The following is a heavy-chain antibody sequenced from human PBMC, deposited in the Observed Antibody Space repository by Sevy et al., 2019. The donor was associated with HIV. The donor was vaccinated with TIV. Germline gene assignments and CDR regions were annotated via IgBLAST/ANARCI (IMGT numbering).Heavy chain of an antibody. CDR3: AKEWTLLSDWYGEFDY. D-gene: IGHD6-19*01. V-gene: IGHV3-23*01. CDR1: GFTFTNYG. CDR2: ISNSGENT. Sequence: GGSLRLSCAASGFTFTNYGMHWVRQAPGKGLEGVSVISNSGENTYYAESVRGRLTVSRDNSKNTVYLQLNSLRAEDTAIYYCAKEWTLLSDWYGEFDYWGQGTLVTVSS. J-gene: IGHJ4*02.